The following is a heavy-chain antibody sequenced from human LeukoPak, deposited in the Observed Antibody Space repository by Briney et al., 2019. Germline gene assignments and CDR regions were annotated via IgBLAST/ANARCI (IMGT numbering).Heavy chain of an antibody. CDR2: IDWNGGST. CDR3: AREARSYNFDY. J-gene: IGHJ4*02. V-gene: IGHV3-20*04. CDR1: GFTFDDYD. D-gene: IGHD4-11*01. Sequence: PGGSLRLSCAASGFTFDDYDMSWVRQAPGKGLEWVSGIDWNGGSTGYADSVRGRFTISRDNAKNSLYLQMDSLRAEDTAVYYCAREARSYNFDYWGQGTLVTVSS.